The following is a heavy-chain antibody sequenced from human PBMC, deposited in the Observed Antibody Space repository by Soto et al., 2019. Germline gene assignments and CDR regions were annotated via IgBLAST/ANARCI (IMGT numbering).Heavy chain of an antibody. D-gene: IGHD2-21*02. CDR2: IDYSGST. CDR3: ARHPSDFWFAP. CDR1: GGSISSSSYF. Sequence: QLQLQESGPGLVKPSETLSLTCTVSGGSISSSSYFWGWIRQPPGKGLEWIGSIDYSGSTNNHPPRRVRAPVPVTTSRTQCSLKRTSVAAATPALYSGARHPSDFWFAPWGQGPLAPVSP. J-gene: IGHJ5*02. V-gene: IGHV4-39*01.